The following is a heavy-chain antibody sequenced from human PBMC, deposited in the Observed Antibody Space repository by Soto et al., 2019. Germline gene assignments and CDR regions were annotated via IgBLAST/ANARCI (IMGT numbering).Heavy chain of an antibody. CDR3: ARDCSGGSCYNY. CDR2: IKQDGSEK. Sequence: PGGSLRLSCGSSGFTFSSYWMSLVRQAPGKGLEWVANIKQDGSEKYYVDSVKGRFTISRDNAKNSLYLQMNSLRAEDTAVYYCARDCSGGSCYNYWGQGTLVTVSS. D-gene: IGHD2-15*01. CDR1: GFTFSSYW. V-gene: IGHV3-7*01. J-gene: IGHJ4*02.